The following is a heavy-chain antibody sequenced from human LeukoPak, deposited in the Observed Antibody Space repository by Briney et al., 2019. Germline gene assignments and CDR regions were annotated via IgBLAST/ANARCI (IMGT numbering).Heavy chain of an antibody. CDR3: ARRADAYTKAFDI. V-gene: IGHV5-51*01. CDR2: ICPGDSDT. J-gene: IGHJ3*02. D-gene: IGHD5-24*01. Sequence: GESPKISCLGSGFAFTSYWIGWVRQMPGKGLEWMGIICPGDSDTRYSPSFQGQFTISADKSISTAYLQWSSLKASDTAIYYCARRADAYTKAFDIWGQGTVVSVSS. CDR1: GFAFTSYW.